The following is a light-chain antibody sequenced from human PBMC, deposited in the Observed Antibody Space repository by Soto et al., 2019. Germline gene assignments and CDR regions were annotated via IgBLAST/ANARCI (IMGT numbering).Light chain of an antibody. CDR3: CSYAVIYV. CDR2: DVS. J-gene: IGLJ1*01. V-gene: IGLV2-11*01. Sequence: SVLTQPRSVSGSTRHSLTIFCTGTSSDVGGYNYISWYQQHPGKAPKLMIYDVSKRPSGVPDRFSGSKSGNTASLTISGLQAEDDADYYCCSYAVIYVFGTGTRVTVL. CDR1: SSDVGGYNY.